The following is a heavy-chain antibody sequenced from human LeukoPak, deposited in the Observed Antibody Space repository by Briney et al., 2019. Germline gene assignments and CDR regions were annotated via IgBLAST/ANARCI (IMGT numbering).Heavy chain of an antibody. CDR3: ARDRDGSGSYYVDY. CDR2: INWNGGST. J-gene: IGHJ4*02. D-gene: IGHD3-10*01. CDR1: GFTFDDYG. V-gene: IGHV3-20*01. Sequence: GGSLRRSCAASGFTFDDYGMSWVRQAPGKGLEWVSGINWNGGSTGYADSVKGRFTISRDNAKNSLYLQMNSLRAEDTALYHCARDRDGSGSYYVDYWGQGTLVTVSS.